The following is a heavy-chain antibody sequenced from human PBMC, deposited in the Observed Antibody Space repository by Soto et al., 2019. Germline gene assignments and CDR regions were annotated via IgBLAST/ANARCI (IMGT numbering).Heavy chain of an antibody. CDR2: IWYDGSNK. D-gene: IGHD4-17*01. Sequence: QVQLVESGGGVVQPGRSLRLSCAASGFTFSSYGMHWVRQAPGKGLEWVAVIWYDGSNKYYADSVKGRFTISRDNSKNTLYLQMNSLRAEDTAVYYCARDDYGDYGIYPWGQGTLVTVSS. V-gene: IGHV3-33*01. CDR3: ARDDYGDYGIYP. J-gene: IGHJ5*02. CDR1: GFTFSSYG.